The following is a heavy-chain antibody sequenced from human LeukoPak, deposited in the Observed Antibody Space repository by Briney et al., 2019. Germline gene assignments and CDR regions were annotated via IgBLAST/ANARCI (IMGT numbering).Heavy chain of an antibody. CDR1: GYSISSGYY. CDR3: ARVDGDYPDY. J-gene: IGHJ4*02. D-gene: IGHD4-17*01. V-gene: IGHV4-38-2*02. CDR2: IYHSGST. Sequence: SETLSLTCTVSGYSISSGYYWGWIRQPPGKGLEWIGSIYHSGSTYYNPSLKSRVTISVDTSKNQFSLKLSSVTAADTAVYYCARVDGDYPDYWGQGTLVTVSS.